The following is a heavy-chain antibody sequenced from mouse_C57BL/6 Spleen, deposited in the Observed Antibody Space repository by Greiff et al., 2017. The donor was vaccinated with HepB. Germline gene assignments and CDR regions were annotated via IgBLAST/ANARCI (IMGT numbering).Heavy chain of an antibody. J-gene: IGHJ2*01. V-gene: IGHV5-17*01. CDR3: ARGPAQATYFDY. CDR2: ISSGSSTI. CDR1: GFTFSDYG. D-gene: IGHD3-2*02. Sequence: DVMLVESGGGLVKPGGSLKLSCAASGFTFSDYGMHWVRQAPEKGLEWVAYISSGSSTIYYADTVKGRFTISRDNAKNTLFLQMTSLRSEDTAMYYCARGPAQATYFDYWGQGTTLTVSS.